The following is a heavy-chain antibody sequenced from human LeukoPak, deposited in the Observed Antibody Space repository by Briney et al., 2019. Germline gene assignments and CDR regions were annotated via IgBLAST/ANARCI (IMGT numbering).Heavy chain of an antibody. CDR2: ISGSGDST. V-gene: IGHV3-23*01. Sequence: GSLRLSCAASGFTFDTYAMSWVRQAPGKGLEWVSSISGSGDSTYFADSVKGRFTISRDNSKNTLYLQMNSLRAEDTATYYCAKARYYGSGSYYLHFDYWGQGTLVTVSS. D-gene: IGHD3-10*01. CDR3: AKARYYGSGSYYLHFDY. J-gene: IGHJ4*02. CDR1: GFTFDTYA.